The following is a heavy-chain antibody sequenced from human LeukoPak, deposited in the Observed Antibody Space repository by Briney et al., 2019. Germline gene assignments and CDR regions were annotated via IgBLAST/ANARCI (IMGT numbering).Heavy chain of an antibody. D-gene: IGHD2-15*01. CDR2: IYYSGST. Sequence: SETLSLTCTVSGGSISSSSYYWGWIRQPPGKGLEWIGSIYYSGSTYYNPSLKSRATISVDTSKNQFSLKLSSVTAADTAVYYCARLAFDYSLGGQKSDYFDYWGQGTLVTVSS. CDR3: ARLAFDYSLGGQKSDYFDY. J-gene: IGHJ4*02. CDR1: GGSISSSSYY. V-gene: IGHV4-39*01.